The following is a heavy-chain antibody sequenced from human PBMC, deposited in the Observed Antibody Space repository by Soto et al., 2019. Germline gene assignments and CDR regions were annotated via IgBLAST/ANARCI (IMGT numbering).Heavy chain of an antibody. CDR3: ARDAYGSGSYYNIYYFDY. V-gene: IGHV1-69*01. Sequence: QVQLVQSGAEVKKPGSSVKVSCKASGGTFSSYAISWVRQAPGQGLEWMGGIIPIFGTANYAQKFQGRVTINADESTSTDYMELSSLRSEDTAVYYCARDAYGSGSYYNIYYFDYGGQGTLVTVSS. J-gene: IGHJ4*02. CDR1: GGTFSSYA. D-gene: IGHD3-10*01. CDR2: IIPIFGTA.